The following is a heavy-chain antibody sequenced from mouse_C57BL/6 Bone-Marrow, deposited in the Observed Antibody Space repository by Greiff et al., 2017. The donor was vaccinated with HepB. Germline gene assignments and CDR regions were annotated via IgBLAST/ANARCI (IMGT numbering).Heavy chain of an antibody. J-gene: IGHJ1*03. CDR2: IYPGGGYT. V-gene: IGHV1-63*01. CDR3: ARMRGPGYFDG. CDR1: GYTFTNYW. Sequence: QVQLQQSGAELVRPGTSVKMSCKASGYTFTNYWIGWAKQRPGHGLEWIGDIYPGGGYTTYNEKFKGKATLTADKSSSTAYMQCSSLTSEDSAIYYCARMRGPGYFDGWGTGTTVTVSS.